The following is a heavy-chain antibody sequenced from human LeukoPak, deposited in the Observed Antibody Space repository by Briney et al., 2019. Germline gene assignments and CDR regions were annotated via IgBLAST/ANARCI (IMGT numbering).Heavy chain of an antibody. D-gene: IGHD2-2*01. CDR2: INHSGST. CDR1: GGPFSGYY. CDR3: ARAPIVVVPAAIKHAVAAAEDY. Sequence: SETLSLTCSVYGGPFSGYYRSWIRQPPGKGLEWIGEINHSGSTNYNPSLKSRVTISVDTSKNQFSLKLSSVTAADTAVYYCARAPIVVVPAAIKHAVAAAEDYWGQGNLVTVSS. J-gene: IGHJ4*02. V-gene: IGHV4-34*01.